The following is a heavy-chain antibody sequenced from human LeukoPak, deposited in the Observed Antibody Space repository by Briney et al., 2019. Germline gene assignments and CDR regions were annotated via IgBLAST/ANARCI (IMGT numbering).Heavy chain of an antibody. CDR3: ARGGYGDFPNWYFDL. V-gene: IGHV1-69*05. CDR1: GGTFSSYA. J-gene: IGHJ2*01. D-gene: IGHD4-17*01. CDR2: IIPILGTA. Sequence: ASVKVSCKASGGTFSSYAISWVRQAPGQGLEWMGGIIPILGTANYAQKFQGRVTITTDESTSTAYMELSSLRSEDTAVYYCARGGYGDFPNWYFDLWGRGTLVTVSS.